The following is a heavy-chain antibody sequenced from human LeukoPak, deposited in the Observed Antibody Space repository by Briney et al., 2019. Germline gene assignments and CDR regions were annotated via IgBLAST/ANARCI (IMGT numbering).Heavy chain of an antibody. CDR1: GLTFSSNA. J-gene: IGHJ4*02. V-gene: IGHV3-23*01. D-gene: IGHD3-10*01. Sequence: GGSLRLSFAAPGLTFSSNAISGFRQAPGKGLNWVSAISGSGGSTHYADSVKGRFTISRDNSKNTLYLQMNSLRAEDTAVYYCARAPWFGESRFDYWGQGTLVTVSS. CDR2: ISGSGGST. CDR3: ARAPWFGESRFDY.